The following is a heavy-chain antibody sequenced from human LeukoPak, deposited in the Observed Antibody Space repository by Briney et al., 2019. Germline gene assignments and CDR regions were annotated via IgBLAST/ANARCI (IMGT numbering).Heavy chain of an antibody. CDR2: ISGNGLST. CDR1: GFTFSNYA. D-gene: IGHD4/OR15-4a*01. Sequence: GGSLTLSCAASGFTFSNYAMNWVRQAPGKGLEWVSVISGNGLSTNYADSVKGRFTISRDNSKNVVYLQMNTLAAEDTAVYYCAKDLPTGPLTMWGYFDYWGQGTLVTVSS. CDR3: AKDLPTGPLTMWGYFDY. J-gene: IGHJ4*02. V-gene: IGHV3-23*01.